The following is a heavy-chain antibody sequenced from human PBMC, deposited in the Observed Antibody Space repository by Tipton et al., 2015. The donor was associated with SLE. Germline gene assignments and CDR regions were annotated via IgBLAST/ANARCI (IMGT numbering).Heavy chain of an antibody. V-gene: IGHV3-21*01. CDR2: ISSSSSYI. CDR1: GFTFSSYS. J-gene: IGHJ4*02. CDR3: AKDGLESSGWYYFDY. D-gene: IGHD6-19*01. Sequence: GSLRLSCAASGFTFSSYSMNWVRQAPGKGLEWVSSISSSSSYIYYADSVKGRFTISRDNAKNSLYLQMNSLRAEDTAVYYCAKDGLESSGWYYFDYWGQGTLVTVSS.